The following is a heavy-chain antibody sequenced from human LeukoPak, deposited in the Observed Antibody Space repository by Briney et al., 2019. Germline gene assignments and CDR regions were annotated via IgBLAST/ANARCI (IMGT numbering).Heavy chain of an antibody. D-gene: IGHD5-18*01. CDR1: GGSFIGYY. CDR2: INHSGST. CDR3: ARGPDTAMVKYYYYMDV. V-gene: IGHV4-34*01. Sequence: SETLSLTCAVYGGSFIGYYWSWIRQPPGKVLEWIGEINHSGSTNYNPSLKSRVTISVDTSKNQCSLKLSSVTAADTAVYYCARGPDTAMVKYYYYMDVWGKGTTVTVSS. J-gene: IGHJ6*03.